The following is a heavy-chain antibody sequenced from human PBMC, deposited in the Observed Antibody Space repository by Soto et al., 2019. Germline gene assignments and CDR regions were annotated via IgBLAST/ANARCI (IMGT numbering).Heavy chain of an antibody. CDR3: AKTRGDSYFWYFDY. D-gene: IGHD3-16*01. CDR1: GFTFSSYA. V-gene: IGHV3-23*01. Sequence: LRLSCAASGFTFSSYAMSWVRQAPGKGLEWVSAISGSGGSTYYADSVKGRFTISRDNSKNTLYLQMNSLRAEDTAVYYCAKTRGDSYFWYFDYWGQGTLVTVSS. J-gene: IGHJ4*02. CDR2: ISGSGGST.